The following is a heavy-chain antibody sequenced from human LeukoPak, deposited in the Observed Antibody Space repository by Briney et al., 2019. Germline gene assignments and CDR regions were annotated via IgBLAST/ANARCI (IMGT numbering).Heavy chain of an antibody. V-gene: IGHV1-2*02. CDR3: ARDQPNYDFWSGNFDY. Sequence: ASVKVSXKASGYTFTGYYMHWVRQAPGQGLVWMGWINPNSGGTNYAQKFQGRVTMTRDTSISTAYMELSRLRSDDTAVYYCARDQPNYDFWSGNFDYWGQGTLVTVSS. J-gene: IGHJ4*02. CDR2: INPNSGGT. CDR1: GYTFTGYY. D-gene: IGHD3-3*01.